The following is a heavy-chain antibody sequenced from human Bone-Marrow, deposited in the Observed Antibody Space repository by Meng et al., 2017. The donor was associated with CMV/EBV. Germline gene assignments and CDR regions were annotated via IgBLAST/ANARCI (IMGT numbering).Heavy chain of an antibody. CDR3: AREDYDSSGYPLNY. CDR2: INPNSGGT. CDR1: GFTFSGYY. Sequence: ASVKVSCKASGFTFSGYYMHWVRQAPGQGLEWMGWINPNSGGTNYAQKFQGRVTMTRDTSISTDYMELSRLRSDDTAVYYCAREDYDSSGYPLNYWGQGTLVTVSS. V-gene: IGHV1-2*02. J-gene: IGHJ4*02. D-gene: IGHD3-22*01.